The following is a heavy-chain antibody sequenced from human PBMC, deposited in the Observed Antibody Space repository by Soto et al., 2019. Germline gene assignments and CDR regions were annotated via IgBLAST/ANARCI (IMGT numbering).Heavy chain of an antibody. CDR2: INPNSGGT. D-gene: IGHD6-13*01. CDR1: GYTFTGCY. CDR3: ARSYSSSCCWFAP. Sequence: ASVKVSCKASGYTFTGCYMHWVRQAPGQGLEWMGWINPNSGGTNYAQKFQGRVTMTRDTSISTAYMELSRLRSDDTAVYYCARSYSSSCCWFAPWGQGTLVTVSS. V-gene: IGHV1-2*02. J-gene: IGHJ5*02.